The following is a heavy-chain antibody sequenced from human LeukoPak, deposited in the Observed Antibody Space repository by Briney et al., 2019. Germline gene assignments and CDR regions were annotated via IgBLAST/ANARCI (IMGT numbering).Heavy chain of an antibody. CDR1: RFAFSNYG. Sequence: GGSLRLSCAVSRFAFSNYGMSWVRQAPGKGLEWVSAISGSGGSTYYADSVKGRFTISRDDAKNSLYLQMNSLRAEDTAIYYCAKVPRQHDNWFDPWGQGTLVTVSS. CDR3: AKVPRQHDNWFDP. V-gene: IGHV3-23*01. CDR2: ISGSGGST. J-gene: IGHJ5*02. D-gene: IGHD3-9*01.